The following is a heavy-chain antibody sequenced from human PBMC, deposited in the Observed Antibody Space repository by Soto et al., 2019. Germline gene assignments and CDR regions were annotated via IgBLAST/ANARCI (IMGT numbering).Heavy chain of an antibody. Sequence: EVQPVESGGGLVQPGGSLRLSCAASGFTFSSYSMNWVRQAPGKGLEWVSYISSSSSTIYYADSVKGRFTISRDNAKNSLYLQMNSLRAEDTAVYYCARATYYGSPGEFDYWGQGTLVTVSS. J-gene: IGHJ4*02. D-gene: IGHD3-10*01. V-gene: IGHV3-48*01. CDR3: ARATYYGSPGEFDY. CDR2: ISSSSSTI. CDR1: GFTFSSYS.